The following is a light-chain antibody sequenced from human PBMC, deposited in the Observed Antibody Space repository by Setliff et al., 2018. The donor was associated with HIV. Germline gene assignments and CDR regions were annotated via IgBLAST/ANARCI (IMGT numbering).Light chain of an antibody. J-gene: IGLJ1*01. V-gene: IGLV2-14*01. Sequence: QSALAQPASVSGSPGQSITISCIGTSSDVGGYNYVSWYQQHPGKAPKLMIYEVSNRPSGVSNRFSGSKSGNTASLTISGLLAEDEADYYCSSYTSSSTYVFGTGTKVTVL. CDR1: SSDVGGYNY. CDR2: EVS. CDR3: SSYTSSSTYV.